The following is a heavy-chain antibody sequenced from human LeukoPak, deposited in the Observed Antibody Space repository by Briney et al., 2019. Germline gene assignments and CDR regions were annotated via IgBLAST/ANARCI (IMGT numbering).Heavy chain of an antibody. Sequence: GGSLKLSCSASGFTFSGYAMHWVRQAPAKGLEYVSGLSSNGGYTYYADSVKDRFIISRDNSKNTLYLQMSSLRAEDTAVYYCVKTYGMGSFSNWGQGTLVTVSS. CDR3: VKTYGMGSFSN. CDR2: LSSNGGYT. J-gene: IGHJ4*02. V-gene: IGHV3-64D*06. CDR1: GFTFSGYA. D-gene: IGHD3-10*01.